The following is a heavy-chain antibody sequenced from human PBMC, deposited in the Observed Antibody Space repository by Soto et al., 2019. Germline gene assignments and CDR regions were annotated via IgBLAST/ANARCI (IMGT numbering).Heavy chain of an antibody. J-gene: IGHJ4*02. Sequence: GGSLRLSCAASGFTFSSYGMHWVRQAPGKGLEWVAVISYDGSNKYYADSVKGRFTISRDNSKNTLYLQMNSLRAEDTAVYYCAKDTDGGNEYYFDYWGQGTLVTVSS. CDR2: ISYDGSNK. CDR3: AKDTDGGNEYYFDY. CDR1: GFTFSSYG. V-gene: IGHV3-30*18. D-gene: IGHD2-15*01.